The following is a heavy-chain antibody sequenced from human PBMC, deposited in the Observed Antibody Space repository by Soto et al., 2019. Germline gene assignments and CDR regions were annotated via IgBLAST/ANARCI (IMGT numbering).Heavy chain of an antibody. CDR3: AKDQYYDSSGYFDY. D-gene: IGHD3-22*01. Sequence: GVSLRLSCAASGFTFSSYGMHWVRQAPGKGLEWVAVISYDGSNKYYADSVKGRFTISRDNSKNTLYLQMNSLRAEDTAVYYCAKDQYYDSSGYFDYWGQGTLVTVSS. CDR2: ISYDGSNK. V-gene: IGHV3-30*18. J-gene: IGHJ4*02. CDR1: GFTFSSYG.